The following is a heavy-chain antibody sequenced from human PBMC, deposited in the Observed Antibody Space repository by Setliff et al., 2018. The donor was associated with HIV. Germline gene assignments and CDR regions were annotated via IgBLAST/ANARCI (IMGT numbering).Heavy chain of an antibody. V-gene: IGHV1-18*01. D-gene: IGHD1-20*01. Sequence: RASVKVSCKASGYTFTTYGINWVRQAPGQGLEWMGWISTYNGNTNYAQKFQGRVTMTTDTSSNTAYMELRSLRSDDTAMYYCARDWSSNWTNYFDYWGRGTLVTVSS. J-gene: IGHJ4*02. CDR2: ISTYNGNT. CDR3: ARDWSSNWTNYFDY. CDR1: GYTFTTYG.